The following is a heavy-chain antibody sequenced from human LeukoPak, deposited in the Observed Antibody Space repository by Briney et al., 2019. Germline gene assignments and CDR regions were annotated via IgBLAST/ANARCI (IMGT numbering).Heavy chain of an antibody. CDR2: IQQDGSEK. CDR3: ARRIRASGGYDWGFDY. D-gene: IGHD5-12*01. J-gene: IGHJ4*02. Sequence: GGSLRLSCAASGFTFSSYRMSWVRQAPAKGLEWVANIQQDGSEKYYVDSVRGRFTISRDNAKNSLYLQMNSLRAEDTAVYYCARRIRASGGYDWGFDYWGQGTLVTVSS. CDR1: GFTFSSYR. V-gene: IGHV3-7*01.